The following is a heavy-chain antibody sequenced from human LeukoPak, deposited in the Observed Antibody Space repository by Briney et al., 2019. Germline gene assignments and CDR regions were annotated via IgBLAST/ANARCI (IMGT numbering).Heavy chain of an antibody. CDR3: AKTPVATIKRGYFDY. Sequence: GGSLRLSCAASGFTFSSYAMSWVRQAPGKGLERVSAISGSGGSTYYADSVKGRFTISRDNSKNTLYLQMNSLRAEDTAVYYCAKTPVATIKRGYFDYWGQGTLVTVSS. D-gene: IGHD5-12*01. V-gene: IGHV3-23*01. CDR2: ISGSGGST. J-gene: IGHJ4*02. CDR1: GFTFSSYA.